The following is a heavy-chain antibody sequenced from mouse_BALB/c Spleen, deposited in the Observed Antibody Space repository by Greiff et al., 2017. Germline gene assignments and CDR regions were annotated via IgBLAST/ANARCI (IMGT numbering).Heavy chain of an antibody. CDR3: ARLGNYGFYYAMDY. Sequence: EVQLQQSGPELVKPGASVKMSCKASGYTFTSYVLHWVKQKPGQGLEWIGYINPYNDGTKYNEKFKGKATLTVDKSSSTAYMQLSSLTSEDSAVYYCARLGNYGFYYAMDYWGQGTSVTVSS. CDR2: INPYNDGT. D-gene: IGHD2-1*01. V-gene: IGHV1-14*01. J-gene: IGHJ4*01. CDR1: GYTFTSYV.